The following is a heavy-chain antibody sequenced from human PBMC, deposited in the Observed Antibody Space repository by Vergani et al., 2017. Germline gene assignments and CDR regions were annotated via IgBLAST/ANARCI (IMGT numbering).Heavy chain of an antibody. V-gene: IGHV1-69*04. Sequence: QVQLVQSGAEVKKPGSSVKVSCKASGGTFSSYAISWVRQAPGQGLEWMGRIIPILGIANYAQKFQGRVTITADKSTSTAYMELRSLRSDDTAVYYCAREAEGAGSMTFGYWGQGTLVTVSS. CDR3: AREAEGAGSMTFGY. D-gene: IGHD6-19*01. CDR2: IIPILGIA. J-gene: IGHJ4*02. CDR1: GGTFSSYA.